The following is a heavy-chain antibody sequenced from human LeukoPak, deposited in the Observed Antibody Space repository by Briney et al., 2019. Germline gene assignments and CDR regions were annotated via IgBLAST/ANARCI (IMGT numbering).Heavy chain of an antibody. CDR2: ISYDGSNK. J-gene: IGHJ3*02. CDR3: ARGNQKIGLPYKYDNSGDAFDI. Sequence: PGRSLRLSCAASGFTFSSYAMHWVRQAPGKGLEWVAVISYDGSNKYYADSVKGRFTISRDNSKNTLYLQMNSLRAEDTAVYYCARGNQKIGLPYKYDNSGDAFDIWGQGTIVSVSS. V-gene: IGHV3-30-3*01. D-gene: IGHD3-22*01. CDR1: GFTFSSYA.